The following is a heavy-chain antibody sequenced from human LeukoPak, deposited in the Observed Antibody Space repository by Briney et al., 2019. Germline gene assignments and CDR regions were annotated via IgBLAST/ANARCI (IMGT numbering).Heavy chain of an antibody. CDR2: SGGGT. V-gene: IGHV3-66*01. Sequence: GGSLRLSCATSGFTVSSNYMTWVRQAPGKGLEWVSVSGGGTRYADSVKGRFTISRDNSKNTLYLQMNSLRAEDTAVYYCAKSAGGSGSSDYFDYWGQGTLVTVSS. J-gene: IGHJ4*02. D-gene: IGHD3-10*01. CDR1: GFTVSSNY. CDR3: AKSAGGSGSSDYFDY.